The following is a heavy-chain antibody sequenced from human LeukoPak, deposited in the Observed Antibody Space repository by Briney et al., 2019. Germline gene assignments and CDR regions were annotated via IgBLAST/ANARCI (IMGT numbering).Heavy chain of an antibody. CDR3: ARERGGYISGYFDY. CDR2: IYHSGST. CDR1: GGSISSGGYS. D-gene: IGHD5-12*01. Sequence: SETLSLTCAVSGGSISSGGYSWSWIRQPPGKGLEWIGYIYHSGSTYYNPSLKSRVTISVDRSKNQFSLKLSSVTAADTAVYYCARERGGYISGYFDYWGQGTLVTVSS. J-gene: IGHJ4*02. V-gene: IGHV4-30-2*01.